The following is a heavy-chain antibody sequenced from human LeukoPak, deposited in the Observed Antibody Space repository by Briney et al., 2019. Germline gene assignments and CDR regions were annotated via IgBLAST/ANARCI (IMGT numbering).Heavy chain of an antibody. Sequence: PGGSLRLSCAASGFTFSSYAMSWVRQAPGKGLEWVSAISGSGGSTYYADSLKGRFTISRDNSKNTLYLQMNSLRAEDTAVYYCAKDRIAARTFDPWGQGTLVTVSS. CDR3: AKDRIAARTFDP. V-gene: IGHV3-23*01. J-gene: IGHJ5*02. CDR1: GFTFSSYA. D-gene: IGHD6-6*01. CDR2: ISGSGGST.